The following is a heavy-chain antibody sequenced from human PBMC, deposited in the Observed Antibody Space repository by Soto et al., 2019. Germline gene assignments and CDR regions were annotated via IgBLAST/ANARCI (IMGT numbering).Heavy chain of an antibody. D-gene: IGHD5-18*01. CDR1: GCTISNYY. CDR2: IYYSGST. Sequence: SETLSLTCIFSGCTISNYYWSWIRQPPGKGLEWIGYIYYSGSTNYNPSLTSRVTISVDTSKSQFSLKLSSVTAADTAVYYCARHRYSYGVYYFDYWGQGTLVTVSS. V-gene: IGHV4-59*08. J-gene: IGHJ4*02. CDR3: ARHRYSYGVYYFDY.